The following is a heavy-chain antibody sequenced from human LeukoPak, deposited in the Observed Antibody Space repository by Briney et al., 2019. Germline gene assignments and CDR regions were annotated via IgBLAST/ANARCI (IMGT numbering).Heavy chain of an antibody. J-gene: IGHJ4*02. V-gene: IGHV3-30*18. D-gene: IGHD2-15*01. Sequence: GRSLRLSCAASGFTFSSYGMHWVRQAPGKGLEWVAVKSYDGSNKYYADSVKGRFTISRDNSKNTLYLQMNSLRAEDTAVYYCAKGYCSGGSCYWKVLGLDYWGQGTLVTVSS. CDR3: AKGYCSGGSCYWKVLGLDY. CDR2: KSYDGSNK. CDR1: GFTFSSYG.